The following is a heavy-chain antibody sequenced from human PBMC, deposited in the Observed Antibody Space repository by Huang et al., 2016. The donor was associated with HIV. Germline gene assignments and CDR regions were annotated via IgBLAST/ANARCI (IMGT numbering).Heavy chain of an antibody. CDR1: GYSFSSYW. D-gene: IGHD6-6*01. CDR2: IFPDDSDT. Sequence: VQLVQSGAEVKKPGESLKISCKGSGYSFSSYWIAWVRQMPGKGLEWMGIIFPDDSDTTYSPSFEGQVTNSADKSSGTAYLQWSSLKASDTAMYYCARRFSSSSGYFDYWGQGSLVTVSS. J-gene: IGHJ4*02. V-gene: IGHV5-51*01. CDR3: ARRFSSSSGYFDY.